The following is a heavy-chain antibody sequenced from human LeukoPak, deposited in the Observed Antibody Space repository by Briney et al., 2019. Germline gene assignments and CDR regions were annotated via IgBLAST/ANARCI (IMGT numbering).Heavy chain of an antibody. J-gene: IGHJ4*02. CDR1: GFTFSSYA. CDR2: ISGSGGST. D-gene: IGHD3-22*01. CDR3: PKGDDSSGFDY. V-gene: IGHV3-23*01. Sequence: GGSLRLSCAASGFTFSSYAMSWVRQAPGKGLEGVSAISGSGGSTYYADSVKGRFTISRDNSKNTLYLQMNSLRADDTAVYYCPKGDDSSGFDYWGQGTLVTVSS.